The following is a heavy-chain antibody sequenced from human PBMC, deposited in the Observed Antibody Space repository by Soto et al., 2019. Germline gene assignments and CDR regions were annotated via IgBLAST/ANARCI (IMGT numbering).Heavy chain of an antibody. Sequence: QITLKESGPTLVKPTQTLTLTCTFSGLSLSTTGVGVGWIRQPPGKALEWLARIYWDDDKRYSPSLKSRLTITKDTSKNQVVRTMTNMDPVDTATYYCVQSRCGGDCLQSYSSHSYYGLDVWGQGTTVTVSS. CDR1: GLSLSTTGVG. V-gene: IGHV2-5*02. CDR3: VQSRCGGDCLQSYSSHSYYGLDV. D-gene: IGHD2-21*02. J-gene: IGHJ6*02. CDR2: IYWDDDK.